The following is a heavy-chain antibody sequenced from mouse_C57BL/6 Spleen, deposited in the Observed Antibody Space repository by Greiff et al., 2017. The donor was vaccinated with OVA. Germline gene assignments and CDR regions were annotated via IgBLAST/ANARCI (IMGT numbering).Heavy chain of an antibody. Sequence: VQLQQSGAELAKPGASVKLSCKASGYTFTSYWMHWVKQRPGQGLEWIGYINPSSGYTKYNQKFKDEATLTADKSSSTAYMQLSSLTYEDSAVYYCARDYSNYDWYFDVWGTGTTVTVSS. CDR2: INPSSGYT. V-gene: IGHV1-7*01. CDR1: GYTFTSYW. CDR3: ARDYSNYDWYFDV. J-gene: IGHJ1*03. D-gene: IGHD2-5*01.